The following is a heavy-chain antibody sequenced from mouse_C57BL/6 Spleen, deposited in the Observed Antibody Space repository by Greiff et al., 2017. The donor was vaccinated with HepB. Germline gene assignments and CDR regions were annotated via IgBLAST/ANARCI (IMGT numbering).Heavy chain of an antibody. J-gene: IGHJ2*01. CDR2: ISDGGSYT. CDR1: GFTFSSYA. D-gene: IGHD4-1*01. V-gene: IGHV5-4*01. Sequence: VQLKESGGGLVKPGGSLKLSCAASGFTFSSYAMSWVRQTPEKRLEWVATISDGGSYTYYPDNVKGRFTISRDNAKNNLYLQMSHLKSEDTAMYYCSTGTDYFDYWGQGTTLTVSS. CDR3: STGTDYFDY.